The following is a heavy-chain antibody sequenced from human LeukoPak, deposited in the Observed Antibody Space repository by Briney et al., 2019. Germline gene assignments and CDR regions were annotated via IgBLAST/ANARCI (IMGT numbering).Heavy chain of an antibody. CDR1: GGPISSGGYY. CDR2: IYYSGST. D-gene: IGHD5-24*01. Sequence: SQTLSLTCTVSGGPISSGGYYWSWIRQHPGKGLEWIGYIYYSGSTYYNPSLKSRVTISVDTSKNQFSLKLSSVTAADTAVYYCAGRDGYNYSDYWGQGTLVTVSS. CDR3: AGRDGYNYSDY. J-gene: IGHJ4*02. V-gene: IGHV4-31*03.